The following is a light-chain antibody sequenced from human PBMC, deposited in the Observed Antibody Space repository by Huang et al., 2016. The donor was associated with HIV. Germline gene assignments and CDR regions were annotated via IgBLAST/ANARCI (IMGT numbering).Light chain of an antibody. Sequence: DIVLTQSPATLSLSPGERATLSCRAGQSVGSNLAGYQQTPGQAPRLLVSDASHRATGIPARFSGSGSGTDFTLTISSLEPEDFAVYYCHQHSSWPGTFGQGTRVEIK. CDR2: DAS. CDR1: QSVGSN. J-gene: IGKJ1*01. V-gene: IGKV3-11*01. CDR3: HQHSSWPGT.